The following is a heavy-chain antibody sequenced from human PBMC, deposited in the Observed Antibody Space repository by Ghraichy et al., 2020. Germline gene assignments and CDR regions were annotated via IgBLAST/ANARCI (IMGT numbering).Heavy chain of an antibody. CDR3: ARRIDY. Sequence: SQTLSLTCAVYGGSFSGYYWSWIRQPPGKGLEWIGEINHSGSTNYIPSLKSRVTISVDTSKNQFSLKLSSVTAADTAVYYCARRIDYWGQGTLVTVSS. V-gene: IGHV4-34*01. CDR1: GGSFSGYY. CDR2: INHSGST. J-gene: IGHJ4*02.